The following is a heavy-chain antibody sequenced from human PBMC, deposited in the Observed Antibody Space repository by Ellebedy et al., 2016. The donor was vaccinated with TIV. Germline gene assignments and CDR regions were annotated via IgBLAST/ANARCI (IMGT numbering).Heavy chain of an antibody. CDR1: GGSISSSSYY. V-gene: IGHV4-39*07. Sequence: SETLSLTXTVSGGSISSSSYYWGWIRQPPGKGLEWIGSIYYSGSTYYNPSLKSRVTISVDKSKNQFSLKVSSMTAADTAIYYCARNGDFSADFWGLGILVTVSS. CDR3: ARNGDFSADF. J-gene: IGHJ4*02. D-gene: IGHD4-17*01. CDR2: IYYSGST.